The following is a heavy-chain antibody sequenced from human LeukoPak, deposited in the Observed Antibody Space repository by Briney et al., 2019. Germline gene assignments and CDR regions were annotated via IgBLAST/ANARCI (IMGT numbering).Heavy chain of an antibody. J-gene: IGHJ3*02. V-gene: IGHV1-69*05. Sequence: GASVKVSCKASGGTFSSYAISWVRQAPGQGLEWMGRIIPIFGTANYAQKFQGRVTITTDESTSTAYMELSSLRSEDTAVYYCARAFWSGYVKKGDAFDIWGQGTMVTVSS. CDR2: IIPIFGTA. CDR3: ARAFWSGYVKKGDAFDI. D-gene: IGHD3-3*01. CDR1: GGTFSSYA.